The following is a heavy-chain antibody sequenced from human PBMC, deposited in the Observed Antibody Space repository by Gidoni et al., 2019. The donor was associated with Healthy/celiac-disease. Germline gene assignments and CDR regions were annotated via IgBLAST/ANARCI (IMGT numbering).Heavy chain of an antibody. Sequence: GTFSSYAISWVRQAPGQGLEWMGRIIPILGIANYAQKFQGRVTITADKSTSTAYMELSSLRSEDTAVYYCAGAVDDFWSGWFDPWGQGTLVTVSS. CDR3: AGAVDDFWSGWFDP. V-gene: IGHV1-69*04. D-gene: IGHD3-3*01. CDR1: GTFSSYA. CDR2: IIPILGIA. J-gene: IGHJ5*02.